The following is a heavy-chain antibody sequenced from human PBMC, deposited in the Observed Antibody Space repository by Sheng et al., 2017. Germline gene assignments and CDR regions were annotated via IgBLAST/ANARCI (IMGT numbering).Heavy chain of an antibody. J-gene: IGHJ5*02. D-gene: IGHD3-16*02. CDR2: INPNSGST. V-gene: IGHV1-2*02. Sequence: QVQLVQSGAEVKKPGASVKVSCQASGYTFTDYYMHWVRQAPGQGLEWMGWINPNSGSTXYAEKFEGRVTMTRDTSISTAYMELTSLRSDDTAVYYCARDNNYIWGTYRGTSFDP. CDR1: GYTFTDYY. CDR3: ARDNNYIWGTYRGTSFDP.